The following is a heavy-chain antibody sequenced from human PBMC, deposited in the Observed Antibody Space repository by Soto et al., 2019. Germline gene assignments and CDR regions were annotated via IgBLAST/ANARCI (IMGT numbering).Heavy chain of an antibody. CDR2: IYWDDDK. D-gene: IGHD5-12*01. V-gene: IGHV2-5*02. Sequence: QITLKESGPTLVRPPQTLTLTCTFSGFSLTSGVGVGWIRQPPGKALEWLALIYWDDDKRYSPSLKNRLTITTDTSKNQWVLTLTNVRPVDTATYFCAHIDPEIVTVVGHGGFDSWGQGTLVTVSS. CDR3: AHIDPEIVTVVGHGGFDS. J-gene: IGHJ4*02. CDR1: GFSLTSGVG.